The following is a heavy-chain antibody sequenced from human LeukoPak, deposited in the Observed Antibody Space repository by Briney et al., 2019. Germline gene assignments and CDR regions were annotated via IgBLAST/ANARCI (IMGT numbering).Heavy chain of an antibody. CDR3: VKGAESFCDSRSDY. Sequence: GGSLRLSCAASGFTFSNAWMSWVRQAPGKGLEWVGRIKSKTDGGTTDYAAPVKGRFTISRDNSKNTLYLQMSSLRREDTAVYYCVKGAESFCDSRSDYWGQGTLVTVSS. D-gene: IGHD3-22*01. V-gene: IGHV3-15*05. J-gene: IGHJ4*02. CDR2: IKSKTDGGTT. CDR1: GFTFSNAW.